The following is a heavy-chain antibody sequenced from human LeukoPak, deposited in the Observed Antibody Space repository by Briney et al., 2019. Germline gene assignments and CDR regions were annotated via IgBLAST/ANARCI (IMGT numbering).Heavy chain of an antibody. CDR3: ARGDQLLLYYYYMDV. J-gene: IGHJ6*03. CDR1: GVIFSSYT. V-gene: IGHV1-8*02. Sequence: ASVKVSCKASGVIFSSYTFSWVRQAPGQGLEWMGKITPVSDLAHYAQTFQGRVTMTRNTSISTAYMELSGLRSEDTAVYYCARGDQLLLYYYYMDVWGKGTTVTVSS. D-gene: IGHD2-2*01. CDR2: ITPVSDLA.